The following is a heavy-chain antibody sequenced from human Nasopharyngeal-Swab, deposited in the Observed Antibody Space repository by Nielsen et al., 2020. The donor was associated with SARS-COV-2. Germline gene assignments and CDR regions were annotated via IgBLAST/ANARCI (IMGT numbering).Heavy chain of an antibody. CDR2: IIPILGIA. CDR1: GGTFSSYA. CDR3: ARDCSSTSCYLYYYYYYMDV. D-gene: IGHD2-2*01. J-gene: IGHJ6*03. V-gene: IGHV1-69*04. Sequence: SVKVSCKASGGTFSSYAISWVRQAPGQGLEWIGRIIPILGIANYAQKFQGRVTITADKSTSTAYMELSSLRSEGTAVYYCARDCSSTSCYLYYYYYYMDVWGKGTTVTVSS.